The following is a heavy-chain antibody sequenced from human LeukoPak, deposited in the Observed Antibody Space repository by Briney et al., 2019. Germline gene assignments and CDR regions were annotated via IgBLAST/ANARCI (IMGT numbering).Heavy chain of an antibody. CDR2: INPDGSGK. V-gene: IGHV3-7*01. CDR3: AKDSFRFGELWAGDNWFDP. J-gene: IGHJ5*02. CDR1: GFTLSTYW. D-gene: IGHD3-10*01. Sequence: GGSLRLSCEASGFTLSTYWMNWVRQVPGKGLDWVANINPDGSGKRYVDSVKGRFTIARDNADNSLSLQMNSLRAEDTAVYYCAKDSFRFGELWAGDNWFDPWGQGTLVTVSS.